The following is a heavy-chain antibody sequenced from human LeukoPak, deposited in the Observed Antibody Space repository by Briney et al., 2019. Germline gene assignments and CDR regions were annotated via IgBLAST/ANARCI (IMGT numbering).Heavy chain of an antibody. CDR3: ARSQWLATPDYVDY. Sequence: GGSLRLSRAASGFTLSSYSMNCVRQAPGKGLEWVSSISSSSSYIYYADSVKRRFTISRDNAKNSLYLQMNSLRAEDTAVYYCARSQWLATPDYVDYWGQGTLVTVSS. CDR2: ISSSSSYI. D-gene: IGHD6-19*01. CDR1: GFTLSSYS. J-gene: IGHJ4*02. V-gene: IGHV3-21*01.